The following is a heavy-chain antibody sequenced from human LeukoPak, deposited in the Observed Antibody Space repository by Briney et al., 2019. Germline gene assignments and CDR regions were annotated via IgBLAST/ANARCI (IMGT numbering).Heavy chain of an antibody. Sequence: GASVKVSCKASGYTFTSYGISWVRQAPGQGLEWMGWISAYNGNTNYAQKLQGRVTMTTDTSTSTAYMELRSLRSDDTAVYYCARDAPVWMKDDAFDIWGQGTMVTVSS. CDR2: ISAYNGNT. J-gene: IGHJ3*02. CDR1: GYTFTSYG. CDR3: ARDAPVWMKDDAFDI. V-gene: IGHV1-18*04. D-gene: IGHD2-2*03.